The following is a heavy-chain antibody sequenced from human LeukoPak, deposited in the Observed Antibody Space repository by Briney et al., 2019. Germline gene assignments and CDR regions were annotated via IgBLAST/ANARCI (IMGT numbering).Heavy chain of an antibody. V-gene: IGHV1-69*13. D-gene: IGHD6-19*01. CDR3: ARDPVAGRPSYFQH. Sequence: ASVKVSCKASGGTFSSYAISWVRQAPGQGLEWMGGIIPIFGTANYAQKFQGRVTITADESTSTAYMELSSLRSEDTAAYYCARDPVAGRPSYFQHWGQGTLVTVSS. J-gene: IGHJ1*01. CDR2: IIPIFGTA. CDR1: GGTFSSYA.